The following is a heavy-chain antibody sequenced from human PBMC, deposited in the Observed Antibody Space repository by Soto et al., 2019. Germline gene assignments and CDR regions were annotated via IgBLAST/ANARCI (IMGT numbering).Heavy chain of an antibody. CDR2: VFYSGAT. D-gene: IGHD3-10*01. CDR3: ARAGFSYGHLLF. V-gene: IGHV4-30-4*01. J-gene: IGHJ4*02. CDR1: GGPIKTGDYY. Sequence: QVQLKESGPGLVKPSETLSLTCNVSGGPIKTGDYYWNWIRQPPGKGLEWIGYVFYSGATNYSPFLKSRAAISMDTSNNQFSLSLTSVTAADTAVYYCARAGFSYGHLLFWGQGIRVTVST.